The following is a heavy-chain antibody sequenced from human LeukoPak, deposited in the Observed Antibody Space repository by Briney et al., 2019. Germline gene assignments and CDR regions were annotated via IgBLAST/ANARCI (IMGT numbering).Heavy chain of an antibody. CDR2: INHSGST. D-gene: IGHD3-10*01. CDR1: GGSFSGYY. Sequence: PSETLSLTCAVYGGSFSGYYWSWIRQPPGKGLEWIGEINHSGSTNYNPSLKSRVTISVDTSKNQFSLKLSSVTAADTAVYYCARTDYYGSGVDFDYWGQGTLVTVSS. CDR3: ARTDYYGSGVDFDY. V-gene: IGHV4-34*01. J-gene: IGHJ4*02.